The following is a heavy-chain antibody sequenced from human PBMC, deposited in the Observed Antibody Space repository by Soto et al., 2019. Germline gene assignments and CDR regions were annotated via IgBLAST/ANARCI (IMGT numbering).Heavy chain of an antibody. D-gene: IGHD3-10*01. CDR2: ISGSGGST. CDR1: GFTFSSYA. V-gene: IGHV3-23*01. Sequence: HPGGSLRLSCAASGFTFSSYAMSWVRQAPGKGLEWVSAISGSGGSTYYADSVKGRFTISRDNSKNTLYLQMNSLRAEDTAVYYCAKGITIVRGVIKEAFDIWGQGTMVPVS. CDR3: AKGITIVRGVIKEAFDI. J-gene: IGHJ3*02.